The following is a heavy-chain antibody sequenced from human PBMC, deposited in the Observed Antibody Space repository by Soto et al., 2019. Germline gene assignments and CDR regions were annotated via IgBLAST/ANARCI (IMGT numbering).Heavy chain of an antibody. D-gene: IGHD3-22*01. J-gene: IGHJ4*02. V-gene: IGHV1-69*13. CDR2: IIPIFGTA. CDR3: ASLSENYYDSSGYYLTPFDY. Sequence: SVKVSCKASGGTFSSYAISWVRQAPGQGLEWMGGIIPIFGTANYAQKFQGRVTITADESTSTAYMELSSLRSEDTAVYYCASLSENYYDSSGYYLTPFDYWGRG. CDR1: GGTFSSYA.